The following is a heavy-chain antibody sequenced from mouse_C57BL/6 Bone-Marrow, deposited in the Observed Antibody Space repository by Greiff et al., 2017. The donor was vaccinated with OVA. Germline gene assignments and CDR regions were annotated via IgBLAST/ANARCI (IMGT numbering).Heavy chain of an antibody. CDR1: GYTFTSYW. CDR2: IHPNSGST. Sequence: QVQLQQPGAELVKPGASVKLSCKASGYTFTSYWMHWVKQRPGQGLEWIGMIHPNSGSTNYNEKFKSKATLTVDKSSSTAYMQLSSLTSEDSAVYYCARGRIYYSYAWFAYWGQGTLVTVSA. CDR3: ARGRIYYSYAWFAY. D-gene: IGHD2-12*01. V-gene: IGHV1-64*01. J-gene: IGHJ3*01.